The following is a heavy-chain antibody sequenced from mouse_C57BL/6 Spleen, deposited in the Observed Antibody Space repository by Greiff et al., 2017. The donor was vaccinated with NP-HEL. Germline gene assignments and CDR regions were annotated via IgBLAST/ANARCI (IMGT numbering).Heavy chain of an antibody. CDR2: INPGSGGT. Sequence: VQLQQSGAELVRPGTSVKVSCKASGYAFTNYLIEWVKQRPGQGLEWIGVINPGSGGTNYNEKFKGKATLTADKSSSTAYMQLSSLTSEDSAVYFCARGDYYGSFDYWGQGTTLTVSS. J-gene: IGHJ2*01. V-gene: IGHV1-54*01. CDR1: GYAFTNYL. CDR3: ARGDYYGSFDY. D-gene: IGHD1-2*01.